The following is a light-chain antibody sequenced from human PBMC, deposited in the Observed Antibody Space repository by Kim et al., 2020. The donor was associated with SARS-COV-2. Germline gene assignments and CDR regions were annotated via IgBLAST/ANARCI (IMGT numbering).Light chain of an antibody. CDR3: QQYGSSPLYT. Sequence: EIVMTQSPATLSVSPGERVTLSCRASQNVGSNLAWYQQKAGQAPRLLIYGASSRATGIPDRFSGSGSGTDFTLTISRLEPEDFAVYYCQQYGSSPLYTFGQGTKLEI. CDR2: GAS. CDR1: QNVGSN. J-gene: IGKJ2*01. V-gene: IGKV3-20*01.